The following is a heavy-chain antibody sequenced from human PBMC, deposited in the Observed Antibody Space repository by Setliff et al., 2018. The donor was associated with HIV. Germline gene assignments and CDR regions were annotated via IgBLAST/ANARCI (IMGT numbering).Heavy chain of an antibody. CDR1: GGI. Sequence: GASVKVSCKTSGGIISCVRQAPGQGLEWMGRIFPIFGITNYAQKLQGRVTITADTSASTAYMELSSLRSEDTAVYYCARDHQWLLRGSYYYYYYMDVWGKGTTVTVSS. CDR2: IFPIFGIT. J-gene: IGHJ6*03. V-gene: IGHV1-69*04. CDR3: ARDHQWLLRGSYYYYYYMDV. D-gene: IGHD5-12*01.